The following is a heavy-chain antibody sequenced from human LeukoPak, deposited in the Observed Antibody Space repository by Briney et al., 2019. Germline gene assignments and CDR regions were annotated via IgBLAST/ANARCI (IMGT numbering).Heavy chain of an antibody. CDR2: ITGSGGST. CDR3: ATERNWVFDY. CDR1: GFTFSSYA. D-gene: IGHD7-27*01. J-gene: IGHJ4*02. Sequence: AGGSLRLSCAASGFTFSSYAMSWVRHAPGKGLEWVSAITGSGGSTYYADSVKGRFTISRDNSKNKLYVQMNSLRAEDTAVYYCATERNWVFDYWGQGTLVTVSS. V-gene: IGHV3-23*01.